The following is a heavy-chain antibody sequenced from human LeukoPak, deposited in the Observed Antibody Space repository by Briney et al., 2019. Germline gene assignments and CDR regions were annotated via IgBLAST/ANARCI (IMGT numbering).Heavy chain of an antibody. V-gene: IGHV1-2*02. D-gene: IGHD3-3*02. CDR2: INPNSGGA. J-gene: IGHJ3*02. CDR1: GYTSTAYY. CDR3: AREGIYSATFDAFDI. Sequence: VASVKVSCKPSGYTSTAYYLNWVRQAPGQGLEWMGWINPNSGGASFAQKFQGRVTMTRDTSITTAYMELSSLRSDDTAMYYCAREGIYSATFDAFDIWGQGTMVTVSS.